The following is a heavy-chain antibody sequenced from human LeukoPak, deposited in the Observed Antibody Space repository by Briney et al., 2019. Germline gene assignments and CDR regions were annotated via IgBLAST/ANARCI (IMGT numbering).Heavy chain of an antibody. J-gene: IGHJ4*02. CDR1: GFTFSSYA. Sequence: GGSLRLSCAASGFTFSSYAMTWVRQAPGKGLEWVSDINGSGGSTYYADSVKGRFTISRDNSKNTLYLQTISLRDEDTAIYYCAKRGTIWGQGTLVTVSS. V-gene: IGHV3-23*01. CDR3: AKRGTI. D-gene: IGHD2-8*01. CDR2: INGSGGST.